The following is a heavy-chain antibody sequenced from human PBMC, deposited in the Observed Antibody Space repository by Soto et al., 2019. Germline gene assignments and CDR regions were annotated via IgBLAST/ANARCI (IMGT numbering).Heavy chain of an antibody. CDR2: INAGNGNT. CDR3: ATSYGSGYRAFDY. J-gene: IGHJ4*02. Sequence: GASVKVSCKASGYTFTSYAMHWVRQAPGQGLEWMGWINAGNGNTKYSQKFQGRVTMTADKSTSTAYMELRSLRSEDTAFYYCATSYGSGYRAFDYWGQGALVTVSS. V-gene: IGHV1-3*01. CDR1: GYTFTSYA. D-gene: IGHD3-10*01.